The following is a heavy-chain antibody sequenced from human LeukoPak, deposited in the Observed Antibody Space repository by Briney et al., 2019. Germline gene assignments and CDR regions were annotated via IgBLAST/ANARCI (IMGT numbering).Heavy chain of an antibody. D-gene: IGHD3-22*01. CDR1: DGSFSGYY. CDR2: INHSGST. CDR3: ARHMIVVVTYDAFDI. J-gene: IGHJ3*02. Sequence: SETLSLTCAVYDGSFSGYYWSWIRQPPGKGLDWIGEINHSGSTNYNPSSKSRVTISVDTSKNQFSLKLSSVTAADTAVYYCARHMIVVVTYDAFDIWGQGTMVTVSS. V-gene: IGHV4-34*01.